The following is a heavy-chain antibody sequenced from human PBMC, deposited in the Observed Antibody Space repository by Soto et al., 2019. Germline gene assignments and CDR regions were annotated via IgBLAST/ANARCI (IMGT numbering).Heavy chain of an antibody. V-gene: IGHV1-18*04. Sequence: QVQLVQSGAEVKKPGASVKVSCKASGYTFTSYGVSWVRQAPGQGLEWMGWISDYNGNTNYAQKLQGRVTITTDTSTRTAYMELRSLRSDDTAGDYCHRAGKYYYGSGSPYYSGMDVWGQGITVTVSS. D-gene: IGHD3-10*01. CDR1: GYTFTSYG. J-gene: IGHJ6*02. CDR2: ISDYNGNT. CDR3: HRAGKYYYGSGSPYYSGMDV.